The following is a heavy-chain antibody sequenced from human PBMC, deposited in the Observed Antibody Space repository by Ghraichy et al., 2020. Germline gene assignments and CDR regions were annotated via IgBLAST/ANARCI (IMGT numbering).Heavy chain of an antibody. CDR1: GGSISSYY. CDR2: IYYSGST. Sequence: SETLSLTCTVSGGSISSYYWSWIRQPPGKGLEWIGYIYYSGSTNYNPSQKSRVTISVDTSKNQFSLKLSSVTAADTVVYYCARAPGGYYMDVWGKGTTVTVSS. CDR3: ARAPGGYYMDV. V-gene: IGHV4-59*01. J-gene: IGHJ6*03. D-gene: IGHD1-26*01.